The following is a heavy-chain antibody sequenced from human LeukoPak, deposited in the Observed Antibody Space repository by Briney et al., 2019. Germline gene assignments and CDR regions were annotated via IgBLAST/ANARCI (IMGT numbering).Heavy chain of an antibody. J-gene: IGHJ4*02. Sequence: SVKVSCKASGGTFSSYAIGWVRQAPGQGLEWMGRIIPILGIANYAQKFQGRVTITADKSTSTAYMELSSLRSEDTAVYYCARNRMVRGDTADYWGQGTLVTVSS. D-gene: IGHD3-10*01. CDR2: IIPILGIA. CDR3: ARNRMVRGDTADY. CDR1: GGTFSSYA. V-gene: IGHV1-69*04.